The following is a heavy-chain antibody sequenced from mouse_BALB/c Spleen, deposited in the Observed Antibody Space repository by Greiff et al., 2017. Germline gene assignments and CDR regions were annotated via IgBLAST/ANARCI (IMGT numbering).Heavy chain of an antibody. CDR2: IYPGDGST. Sequence: VQLQQSGPELVKPGASVKMSCKASGYTFTSYYIHWVKQRPGQGLEWIGWIYPGDGSTKYNEKFKGKTTLTADKSSSTAYMLLNSLTSEDSAIYFCARLGPYYAMDYWGQGTSVTVSS. CDR3: ARLGPYYAMDY. V-gene: IGHV1S56*01. J-gene: IGHJ4*01. CDR1: GYTFTSYY.